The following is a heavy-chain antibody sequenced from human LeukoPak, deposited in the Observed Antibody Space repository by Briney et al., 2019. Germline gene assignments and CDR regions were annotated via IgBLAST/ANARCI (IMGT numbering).Heavy chain of an antibody. J-gene: IGHJ4*02. CDR2: INTNTGNL. CDR1: GYTFTSYA. V-gene: IGHV7-4-1*02. CDR3: ARDGRGEFHGYCSSTSCLGLFDY. D-gene: IGHD2-2*01. Sequence: ASVKVSCKASGYTFTSYAMNWVRQAPGQGLEWMGWINTNTGNLTYAQGFTGRFVFSLDTSVSTAYLQISSLKAEDTAVYYCARDGRGEFHGYCSSTSCLGLFDYWGQGTLVTVSS.